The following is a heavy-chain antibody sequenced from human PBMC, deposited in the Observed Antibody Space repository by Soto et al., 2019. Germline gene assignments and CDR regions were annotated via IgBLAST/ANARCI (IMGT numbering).Heavy chain of an antibody. CDR3: AKELGSSSWYLFAFDI. CDR2: ISYDGSNK. J-gene: IGHJ3*02. D-gene: IGHD6-13*01. CDR1: GFTFSSYG. Sequence: AGGSLRLSCAASGFTFSSYGMHWVRQAPGKGLEWVAVISYDGSNKYYADSVRGRFTISRDNSKNTLYLQMNSLRAEDTAVYYCAKELGSSSWYLFAFDIWGQGTMVTVSS. V-gene: IGHV3-30*18.